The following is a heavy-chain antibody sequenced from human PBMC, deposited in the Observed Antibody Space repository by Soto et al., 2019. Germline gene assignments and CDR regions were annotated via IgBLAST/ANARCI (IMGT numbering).Heavy chain of an antibody. D-gene: IGHD6-13*01. V-gene: IGHV4-34*01. Sequence: QVQLQQWGAGLLKPSETLSLTCAVYGGSFSGYYWSWIRQPPGKGLEWIGEINHSGSTNYNPSLKSRVTISVDTSKNQCSLKLSSVTAADTAVYYFAGPVGSSSPAYGMDVWGQGTTVTVSS. J-gene: IGHJ6*02. CDR1: GGSFSGYY. CDR3: AGPVGSSSPAYGMDV. CDR2: INHSGST.